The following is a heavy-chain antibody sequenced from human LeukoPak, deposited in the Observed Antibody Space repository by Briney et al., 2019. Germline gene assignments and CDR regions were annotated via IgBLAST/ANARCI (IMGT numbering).Heavy chain of an antibody. CDR1: GYTFTSYD. CDR2: MNPNSGNT. Sequence: GASVKVSCKASGYTFTSYDINWVRQATGQGLEWMGWMNPNSGNTGYAQKFQGRVTMTRDTSISTAYMELSRLRSDDTAVYYCARERETVIDYWGQGTLVTVSS. V-gene: IGHV1-8*01. J-gene: IGHJ4*02. CDR3: ARERETVIDY. D-gene: IGHD1-1*01.